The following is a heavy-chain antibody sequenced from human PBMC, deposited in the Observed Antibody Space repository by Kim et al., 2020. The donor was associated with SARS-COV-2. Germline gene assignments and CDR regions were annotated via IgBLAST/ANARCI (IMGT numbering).Heavy chain of an antibody. V-gene: IGHV1-2*02. CDR2: INPNSGGT. Sequence: ASVKVSCKASGYTFTGYYMHWVRQAPGQGLEWMGWINPNSGGTNYAQKLQGRVTMTRDTSISTAYMELSRLRSDDTAVYYCARPSEDLGYYGPGSWFDPWGQGTLVTVSS. CDR3: ARPSEDLGYYGPGSWFDP. CDR1: GYTFTGYY. D-gene: IGHD3-10*01. J-gene: IGHJ5*02.